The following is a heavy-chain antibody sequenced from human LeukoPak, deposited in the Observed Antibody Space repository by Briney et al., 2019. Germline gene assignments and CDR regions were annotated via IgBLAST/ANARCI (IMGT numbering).Heavy chain of an antibody. CDR1: GGSISSGGYY. V-gene: IGHV4-61*08. Sequence: PSETLSLTCTVSGGSISSGGYYWSWIRQPPGKGLEWIGYIYSSGSTNYNPSLKSRLTISVDASKNQFSPKLTSVTAADTAVYYCARAYYYGSGSYGLDYWGQGTLVTVSS. D-gene: IGHD3-10*01. CDR3: ARAYYYGSGSYGLDY. J-gene: IGHJ4*02. CDR2: IYSSGST.